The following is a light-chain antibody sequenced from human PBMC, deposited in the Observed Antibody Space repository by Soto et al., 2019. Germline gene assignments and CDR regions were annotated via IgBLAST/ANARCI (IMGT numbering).Light chain of an antibody. J-gene: IGKJ1*01. CDR1: QSISWY. CDR2: DAS. CDR3: QQYNSDSSWT. V-gene: IGKV1-5*01. Sequence: DIQMTQSPSTLSASVGDRVTITCRASQSISWYLAWYQQKPGKAPKVLIYDASRLKSGVPSRFSGSGSGTEFTLTISSLQPDDFATYYCQQYNSDSSWTFGQGTKVEIK.